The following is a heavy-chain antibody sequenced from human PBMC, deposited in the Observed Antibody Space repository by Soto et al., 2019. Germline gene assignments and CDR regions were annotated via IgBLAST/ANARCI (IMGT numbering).Heavy chain of an antibody. Sequence: GGSLRLSCAASGFTFSSYGMHWVRQAPGKGLEWVAVIWYDGSNNYYADSVKGRFTISRDNSKNTLYLQMNSLRAEDTAVYYFARSMSLAARVFDYWGQGTLVTVSS. V-gene: IGHV3-33*01. J-gene: IGHJ4*02. CDR2: IWYDGSNN. D-gene: IGHD6-6*01. CDR1: GFTFSSYG. CDR3: ARSMSLAARVFDY.